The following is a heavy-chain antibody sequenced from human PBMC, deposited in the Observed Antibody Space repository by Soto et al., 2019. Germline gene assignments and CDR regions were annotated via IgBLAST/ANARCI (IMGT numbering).Heavy chain of an antibody. CDR1: GGSISSGGYY. J-gene: IGHJ6*02. Sequence: TLSLTCTVSGGSISSGGYYWSWIRQHPGKGLEWIGYIYYSGSTYYNPSLKSRVTISVDTSKNQFSLKLSSVTAADTAVYYCASLGYCSGGSCSRYYYYYGMDVWGQGTTVTVSS. CDR3: ASLGYCSGGSCSRYYYYYGMDV. D-gene: IGHD2-15*01. V-gene: IGHV4-31*03. CDR2: IYYSGST.